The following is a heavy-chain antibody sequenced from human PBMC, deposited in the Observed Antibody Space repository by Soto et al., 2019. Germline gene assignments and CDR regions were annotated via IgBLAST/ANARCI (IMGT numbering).Heavy chain of an antibody. CDR2: IWYDGSNK. V-gene: IGHV3-33*01. D-gene: IGHD3-3*01. CDR1: GFTFSSYG. J-gene: IGHJ6*02. CDR3: ARDRSITIFGVVQYYYYYGMDV. Sequence: PGGSLRLSCAASGFTFSSYGMHWVRQAPGKGLEWVAVIWYDGSNKYYADSVKGRFTISRDNSKNTLYLQMNSLRAEDTAVYYCARDRSITIFGVVQYYYYYGMDVWGQGTTVTVSS.